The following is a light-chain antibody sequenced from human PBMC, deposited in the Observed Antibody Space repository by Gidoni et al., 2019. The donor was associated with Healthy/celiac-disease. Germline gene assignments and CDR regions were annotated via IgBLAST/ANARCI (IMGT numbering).Light chain of an antibody. Sequence: EIVMTQSPATLSVSPGERATLSCRASQSVRSNLAWYQQKPGQAPRLLIYGASTRATGIPARFSVSGSGTEFTLTISSLQSEYFAVYYCQQYNNWPLTFXGXTKVEIK. CDR3: QQYNNWPLT. CDR1: QSVRSN. CDR2: GAS. J-gene: IGKJ4*01. V-gene: IGKV3-15*01.